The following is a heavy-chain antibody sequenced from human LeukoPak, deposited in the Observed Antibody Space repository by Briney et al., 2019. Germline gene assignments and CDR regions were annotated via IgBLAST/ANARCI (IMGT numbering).Heavy chain of an antibody. CDR1: GFTFSSYA. CDR2: ISGSGGST. D-gene: IGHD2-15*01. V-gene: IGHV3-23*01. CDR3: ATSDCSGGSCYLGETFDY. Sequence: GGSLRLSCAASGFTFSSYAMSWVRQAPGKGLEWVSAISGSGGSTYYADSVKGRFTISRDNSKNTLYLQMNSLRAEDTAVYYCATSDCSGGSCYLGETFDYWGQGTLVTVSS. J-gene: IGHJ4*02.